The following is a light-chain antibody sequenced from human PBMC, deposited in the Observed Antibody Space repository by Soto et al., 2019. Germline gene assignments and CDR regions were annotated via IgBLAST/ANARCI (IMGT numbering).Light chain of an antibody. CDR2: DVS. V-gene: IGLV2-14*01. Sequence: QSALTQPASVSGSPGQSITISCTGTSSDVGGYNYVSWYQQHPGKAPKLMIYDVSNRPSGVSNRFSGSKSGNTASLTISGLRAVDGADCFCSSCTSSSTVVFGGGTKLTVL. J-gene: IGLJ2*01. CDR1: SSDVGGYNY. CDR3: SSCTSSSTVV.